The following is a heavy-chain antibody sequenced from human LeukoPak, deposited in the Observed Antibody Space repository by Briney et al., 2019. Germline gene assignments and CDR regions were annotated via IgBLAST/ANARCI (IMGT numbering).Heavy chain of an antibody. J-gene: IGHJ6*03. CDR1: GGTFSSYA. CDR3: ARGDVRPDYYGSGSRYGERNYYYYYYMDV. CDR2: IIPIFGTA. D-gene: IGHD3-10*01. V-gene: IGHV1-69*05. Sequence: SVKVSCKASGGTFSSYAISWVRQAPGQGLEWMGGIIPIFGTANYAQKFQGRVTITTDESTSTAYMELSSLRSEDTAVYYCARGDVRPDYYGSGSRYGERNYYYYYYMDVWGKGTTVTASS.